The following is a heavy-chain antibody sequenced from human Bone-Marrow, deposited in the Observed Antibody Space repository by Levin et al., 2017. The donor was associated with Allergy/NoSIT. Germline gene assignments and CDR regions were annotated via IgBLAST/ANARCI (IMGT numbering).Heavy chain of an antibody. Sequence: SCAASGFSFSKYAVHWVRQAPGKGLEWVAVISYDGSAMWYADSVEGRFTISRDNSMSTLYVQMNSLRDEDMGLYYCARGIGTTGGYYGLDAWGQGTTVAVSS. J-gene: IGHJ6*02. V-gene: IGHV3-30*14. D-gene: IGHD1-1*01. CDR2: ISYDGSAM. CDR1: GFSFSKYA. CDR3: ARGIGTTGGYYGLDA.